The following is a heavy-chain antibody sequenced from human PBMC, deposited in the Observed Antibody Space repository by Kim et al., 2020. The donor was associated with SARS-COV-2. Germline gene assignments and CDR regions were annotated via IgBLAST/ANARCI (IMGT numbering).Heavy chain of an antibody. CDR3: ARVAGYDSSGYYFDY. V-gene: IGHV1-46*01. Sequence: QKFQGRVPMTRDTSPSTVYMDLSSLRSEDTAVYYCARVAGYDSSGYYFDYWGQGTLVTVSS. J-gene: IGHJ4*02. D-gene: IGHD3-22*01.